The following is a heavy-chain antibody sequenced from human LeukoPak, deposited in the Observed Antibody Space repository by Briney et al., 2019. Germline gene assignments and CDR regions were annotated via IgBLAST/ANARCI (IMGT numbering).Heavy chain of an antibody. J-gene: IGHJ4*02. V-gene: IGHV1-69*13. CDR2: IIPIFGTA. D-gene: IGHD3-3*01. CDR1: GGTFSSYA. CDR3: ARGKEYDFWSGYSRFDY. Sequence: SVKVSCKASGGTFSSYAISWARQAPGQGLEWMGGIIPIFGTANYAQKFQGRVTITADESTSTAYMELSSLRSEDTAVYYCARGKEYDFWSGYSRFDYWGQGTLVTVSS.